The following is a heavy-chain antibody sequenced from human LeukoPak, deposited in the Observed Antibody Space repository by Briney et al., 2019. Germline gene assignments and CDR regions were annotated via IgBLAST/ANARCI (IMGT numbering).Heavy chain of an antibody. J-gene: IGHJ4*02. CDR3: ARLDGSGSYYGYYFDY. Sequence: SETLSLTCTVSGGSTSSYYWGWIRQPPGKGLEWIGSIYYSGSTYYNPSLKSRVTISVDTSKNQFSLKLSSVTAADTAVYYCARLDGSGSYYGYYFDYWGQGTLVTVSS. CDR2: IYYSGST. V-gene: IGHV4-39*07. CDR1: GGSTSSYY. D-gene: IGHD3-10*01.